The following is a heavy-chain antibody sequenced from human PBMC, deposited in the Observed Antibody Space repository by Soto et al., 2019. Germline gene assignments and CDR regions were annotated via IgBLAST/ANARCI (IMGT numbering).Heavy chain of an antibody. D-gene: IGHD3-3*01. Sequence: QVQLVQSGAEVKKPGASVKVSCKASGYTFTSYDINWVRQATGQGLEWMGWMNPNSGTTGYAQKFQGRVTMTRNTSISTAYMELSSLRSEDTAVYYCARGPVLEWLLPNYYYYGMDVWGQGTTVTVSS. J-gene: IGHJ6*02. CDR2: MNPNSGTT. CDR1: GYTFTSYD. V-gene: IGHV1-8*01. CDR3: ARGPVLEWLLPNYYYYGMDV.